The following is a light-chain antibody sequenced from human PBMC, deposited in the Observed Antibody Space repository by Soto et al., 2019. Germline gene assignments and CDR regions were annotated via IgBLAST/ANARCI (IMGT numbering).Light chain of an antibody. CDR2: DTT. J-gene: IGLJ2*01. CDR1: TGAVTSGHY. CDR3: LLVYSGIVV. Sequence: QPVLTQEPSLTVSPGGTVTLTCGSSTGAVTSGHYPYWFQQKPGQAPKTLIYDTTNKHSWSPARFSGSLLGGKAALTLSGAQPEDEADYYCLLVYSGIVVFGGGTKVTVL. V-gene: IGLV7-46*01.